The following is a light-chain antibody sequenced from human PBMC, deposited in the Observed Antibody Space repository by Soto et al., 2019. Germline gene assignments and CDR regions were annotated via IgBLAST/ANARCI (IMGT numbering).Light chain of an antibody. CDR3: QQYNSHWT. V-gene: IGKV1-5*01. CDR2: DAS. CDR1: QSISSW. J-gene: IGKJ1*01. Sequence: IQMTQSPSTLSSSLGDRVTITCRASQSISSWLAWYQQKPGKAPKLLIYDASSLESGVPSRFSGRGSGTEFTLTISSMTPDDFATYYCQQYNSHWTFGQGTKVDIK.